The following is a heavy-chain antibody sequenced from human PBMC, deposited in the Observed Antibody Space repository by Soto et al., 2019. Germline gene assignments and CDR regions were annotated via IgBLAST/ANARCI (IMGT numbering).Heavy chain of an antibody. CDR2: ISGSGGST. V-gene: IGHV3-23*01. CDR3: AHPPIGSSAPPRY. D-gene: IGHD6-6*01. Sequence: EVQLLESGGGLVQPGGSLRLSCAASGFTFSSYAMSWVRQAPGKGLEWVSAISGSGGSTYYADSVKGRFTLSRDNSKNTLYLQINRLRAEDTAVYYCAHPPIGSSAPPRYWGQGTLVNVSS. J-gene: IGHJ4*02. CDR1: GFTFSSYA.